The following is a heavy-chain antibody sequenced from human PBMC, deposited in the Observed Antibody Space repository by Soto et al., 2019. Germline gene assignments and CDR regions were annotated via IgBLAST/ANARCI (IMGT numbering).Heavy chain of an antibody. J-gene: IGHJ6*02. CDR3: AKDRAGHYYYYYYGMDV. CDR2: ISYDGSNK. V-gene: IGHV3-30*18. Sequence: GSLRLSCAASGFTFSSYGMHWVRQAPGKGLEWVAVISYDGSNKYYADSVKGRFTISRDNSKNTLYLQMNSLRAEDTAVYYCAKDRAGHYYYYYYGMDVWGQGTTVTVSS. CDR1: GFTFSSYG. D-gene: IGHD6-13*01.